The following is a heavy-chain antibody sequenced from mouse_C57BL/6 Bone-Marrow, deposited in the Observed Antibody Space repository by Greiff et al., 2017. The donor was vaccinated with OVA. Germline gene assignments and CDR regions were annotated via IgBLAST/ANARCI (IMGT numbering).Heavy chain of an antibody. J-gene: IGHJ3*02. D-gene: IGHD1-1*01. Sequence: EVQLQESGAELVRPGASVTLSCTASGFNIKDDYMHWVKQRPEQGLEWIGWIDPENGDTEYASKFQGKATITADTPSNTAYLQLSSLTSEDTAVYYCTTIYYYGSSYGWGQGTLVTVSA. CDR2: IDPENGDT. V-gene: IGHV14-4*01. CDR3: TTIYYYGSSYG. CDR1: GFNIKDDY.